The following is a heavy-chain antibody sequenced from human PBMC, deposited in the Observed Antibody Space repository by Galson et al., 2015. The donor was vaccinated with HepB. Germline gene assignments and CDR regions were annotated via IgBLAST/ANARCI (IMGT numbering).Heavy chain of an antibody. CDR3: AKANAGISIIVVVVTALDY. J-gene: IGHJ4*02. V-gene: IGHV3-23*01. CDR1: GYTFSNNA. CDR2: ISGSGGST. D-gene: IGHD3-22*01. Sequence: SLRLSCEASGYTFSNNAMRWVRQAPGKGLEWVSGISGSGGSTFYSDSVKGSFTISRDNSKNTPYLQMNSLRAEDTAIYYCAKANAGISIIVVVVTALDYWGQGTLVTVSS.